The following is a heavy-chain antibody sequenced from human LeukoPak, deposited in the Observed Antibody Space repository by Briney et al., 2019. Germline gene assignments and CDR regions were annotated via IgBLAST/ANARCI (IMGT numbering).Heavy chain of an antibody. CDR2: INHSGST. D-gene: IGHD3-3*02. CDR1: GGSFSGYY. V-gene: IGHV4-34*01. CDR3: ARHKNVASHRDP. J-gene: IGHJ5*02. Sequence: SETLSLTCAVYGGSFSGYYWSWIRQPPGKGLEWIGEINHSGSTNYNPSLKSRVTISVDTSKNQFSLKLSSVTAADTAVYYCARHKNVASHRDPWGQGTLVTVSS.